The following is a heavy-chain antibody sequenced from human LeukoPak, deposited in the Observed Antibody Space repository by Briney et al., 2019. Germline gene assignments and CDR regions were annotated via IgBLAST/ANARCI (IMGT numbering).Heavy chain of an antibody. Sequence: GGSLRLSCAASGFTFSSYAMSWVRQAPGKGLEWVSAISGSGGSTYYADSVKGRFTISRDNSKNTLYLQMNSLRAEDTAVYYCAKDRYYSGYDFEGYFDYWGQGTLVTVSS. CDR1: GFTFSSYA. V-gene: IGHV3-23*01. D-gene: IGHD5-12*01. CDR3: AKDRYYSGYDFEGYFDY. J-gene: IGHJ4*02. CDR2: ISGSGGST.